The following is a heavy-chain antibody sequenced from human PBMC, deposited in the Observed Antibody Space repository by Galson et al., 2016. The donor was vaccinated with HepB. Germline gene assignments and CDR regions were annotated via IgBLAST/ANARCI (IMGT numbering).Heavy chain of an antibody. CDR3: ARAPEGYFYEGDAFDI. CDR2: IYPGDSDT. V-gene: IGHV5-51*01. CDR1: GYIFTAYW. Sequence: QSGAEVKKPGESLKISCKGSGYIFTAYWIGWVRQMPGKGLEWMGIIYPGDSDTSYSPSFQDQVTISADKSISTAYLQWSSLKASDTAMYYCARAPEGYFYEGDAFDIWGQGTMVTVSS. J-gene: IGHJ3*02. D-gene: IGHD3-22*01.